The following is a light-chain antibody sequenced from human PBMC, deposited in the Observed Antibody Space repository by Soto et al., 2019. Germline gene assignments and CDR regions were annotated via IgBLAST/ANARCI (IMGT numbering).Light chain of an antibody. J-gene: IGLJ2*01. V-gene: IGLV2-8*01. CDR1: NSDVGGYNY. CDR2: EVS. CDR3: SSYAGSSSLL. Sequence: QPVLTQPPSASGSPGQSVTISCTGTNSDVGGYNYVSWYQQHPGKAPNLMIYEVSKRPSGVPDRFSGSKSGNTASLTVSGLQAEDEGEYYCSSYAGSSSLLFGGGTKLTVL.